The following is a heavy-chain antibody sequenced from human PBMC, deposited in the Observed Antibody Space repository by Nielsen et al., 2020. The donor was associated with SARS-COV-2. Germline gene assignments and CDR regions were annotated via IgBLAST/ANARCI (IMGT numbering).Heavy chain of an antibody. CDR3: ARRSFMAAAVDWYFDL. D-gene: IGHD6-13*01. J-gene: IGHJ2*01. CDR1: GGSISSGGYY. V-gene: IGHV4-31*03. Sequence: SETLSLTCTVSGGSISSGGYYWSWIRQHPGKGLEWIGYIYYSGSTYYNPSLKSRVTISVDTSKNQFSLKLSSVTAADTAVYYCARRSFMAAAVDWYFDLWGRGTLVTVSS. CDR2: IYYSGST.